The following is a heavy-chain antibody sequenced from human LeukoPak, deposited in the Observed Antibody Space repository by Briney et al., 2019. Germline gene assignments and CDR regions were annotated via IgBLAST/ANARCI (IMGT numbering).Heavy chain of an antibody. CDR3: AKVRIIKVAAPLYFDY. D-gene: IGHD2-15*01. J-gene: IGHJ4*02. CDR1: GFTFSSYA. V-gene: IGHV3-23*01. CDR2: ISGSGGST. Sequence: GRSLRLSCAASGFTFSSYAMSWVRQAPGKGLEWVSAISGSGGSTYYADSVKGRFTISRDNSKNTLYLQMNSLRAEDTAVYYCAKVRIIKVAAPLYFDYWGQGTLVTVSS.